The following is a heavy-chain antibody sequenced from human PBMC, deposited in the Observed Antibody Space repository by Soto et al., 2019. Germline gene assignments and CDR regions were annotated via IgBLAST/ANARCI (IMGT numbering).Heavy chain of an antibody. CDR2: SYYSGST. CDR1: GGSISSGGYY. Sequence: QVQLQESGPGLVKPSQTLSLTCTVSGGSISSGGYYWTWIRQHPGKGVEWIGYSYYSGSTYYNPCLYRRVTISTDTSKNQFTLKLSSVTAADTAVYYCARSVFPWGQGTLVTVSS. CDR3: ARSVFP. V-gene: IGHV4-31*03. J-gene: IGHJ5*02.